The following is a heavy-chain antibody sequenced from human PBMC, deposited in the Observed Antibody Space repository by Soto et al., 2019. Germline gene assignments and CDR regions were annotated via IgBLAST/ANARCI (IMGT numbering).Heavy chain of an antibody. J-gene: IGHJ4*02. CDR2: ISYDGSNK. D-gene: IGHD3-16*01. CDR3: AKEFGLPESLGPCDY. V-gene: IGHV3-30*18. Sequence: GGSLRLSCAASGFTFSSYGMHWVRQAPGKGLEWVAVISYDGSNKYYADSVKGRFTISRDNSKNTLYLQMNSLRAEDTAVYYCAKEFGLPESLGPCDYWGQGTLVTVSS. CDR1: GFTFSSYG.